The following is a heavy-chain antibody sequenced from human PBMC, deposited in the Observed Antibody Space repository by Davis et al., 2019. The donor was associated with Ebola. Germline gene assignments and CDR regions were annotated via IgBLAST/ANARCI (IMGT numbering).Heavy chain of an antibody. V-gene: IGHV3-30*18. CDR3: AKMISDYDFWSGYPTFFDY. CDR1: GFTFSNYG. D-gene: IGHD3-3*01. Sequence: GESLKISCAASGFTFSNYGMRWVRQAPGKGLEWVAVISYDGSNKYYADSVKGRFTISRDNSKNTLYLQMNSLRAEDTAVYYCAKMISDYDFWSGYPTFFDYWGQRTLVTVSS. CDR2: ISYDGSNK. J-gene: IGHJ4*02.